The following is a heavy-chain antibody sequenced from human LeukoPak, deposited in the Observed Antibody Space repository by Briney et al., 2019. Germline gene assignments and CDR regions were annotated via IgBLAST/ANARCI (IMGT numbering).Heavy chain of an antibody. V-gene: IGHV1-18*01. CDR1: GYTFTSYG. D-gene: IGHD1-26*01. J-gene: IGHJ6*03. CDR3: ARVRLGAPFCYYMDV. CDR2: ISAYNGNT. Sequence: ASVKVSCKASGYTFTSYGISWVRQAPGQGLEWMGWISAYNGNTNYAQKLQGRVTMTTDTSTSTAYMELRSLRSDDTAVYYCARVRLGAPFCYYMDVWGKGTTVTVSS.